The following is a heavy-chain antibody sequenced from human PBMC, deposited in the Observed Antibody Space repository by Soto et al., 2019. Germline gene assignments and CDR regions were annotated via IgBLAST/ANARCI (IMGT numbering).Heavy chain of an antibody. V-gene: IGHV4-39*01. CDR3: ARVLDSSSWYGGPYYFDY. J-gene: IGHJ4*02. D-gene: IGHD6-13*01. Sequence: QLQLQESGPGLVKPSETLSLTCTVSGGSISSSSYYWGWIRQPPGKGLEWIGSIYYSGSTYYNPSLKSRVTISVDTSKNQFSLKLSSVTAADTAVYYCARVLDSSSWYGGPYYFDYWGQGTLVTVSS. CDR1: GGSISSSSYY. CDR2: IYYSGST.